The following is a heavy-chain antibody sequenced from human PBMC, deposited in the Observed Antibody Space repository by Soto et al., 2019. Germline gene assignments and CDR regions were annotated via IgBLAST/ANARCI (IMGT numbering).Heavy chain of an antibody. J-gene: IGHJ4*02. D-gene: IGHD2-2*01. CDR2: ISTYNGDT. CDR1: GYTFTSFG. Sequence: HVQLVQSGAEVKKPGASVNVSCKASGYTFTSFGISWVRQVPGQGLEWMGWISTYNGDTNYAQHLQGRVTMTTDTSTSTAYMELRNLRSDDTAVYYCARGYCSFTSCPFDFWGQGALVTVSS. V-gene: IGHV1-18*01. CDR3: ARGYCSFTSCPFDF.